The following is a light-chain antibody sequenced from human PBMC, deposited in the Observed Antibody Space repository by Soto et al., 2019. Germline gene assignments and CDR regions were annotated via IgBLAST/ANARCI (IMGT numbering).Light chain of an antibody. CDR2: RND. J-gene: IGLJ1*01. CDR3: AAWDDSLSGPYV. Sequence: QSVLTQPPSASGTPGQRVTISCSGSSSNIGSNYVYWYQQLPGTAPKLLIYRNDQRPSGVPDRISGSKSGTSASLAISGLRSEDEADYYWAAWDDSLSGPYVFGTGTKLTVL. CDR1: SSNIGSNY. V-gene: IGLV1-47*01.